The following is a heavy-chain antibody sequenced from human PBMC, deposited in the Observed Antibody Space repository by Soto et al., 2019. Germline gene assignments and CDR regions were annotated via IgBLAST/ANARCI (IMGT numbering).Heavy chain of an antibody. Sequence: QVQLQESGPGLVKPSETLSLTCTVSGDSVSSDTYYWTWIRQPPGKGLEWIGYISYSGSTKYNPSLESRVTMSIDTSTNHFSLNLSSVTAADTAVYYCARGDSNYSGYYYLHYFDFWGQGALVTVSS. D-gene: IGHD3-22*01. CDR3: ARGDSNYSGYYYLHYFDF. V-gene: IGHV4-61*03. J-gene: IGHJ4*02. CDR1: GDSVSSDTYY. CDR2: ISYSGST.